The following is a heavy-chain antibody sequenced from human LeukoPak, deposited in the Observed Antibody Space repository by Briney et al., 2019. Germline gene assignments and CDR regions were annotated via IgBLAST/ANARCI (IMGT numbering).Heavy chain of an antibody. CDR3: ARDKSRTYGSADAFDI. D-gene: IGHD3-10*01. V-gene: IGHV4-4*07. CDR1: GGSISIYY. Sequence: SETLSLTCTVSGGSISIYYWSWIRQPAGKGLEWIGRIYTSGTTHYNPSLKSRVTMSVDTSKNQFSLKLSSVTAADTAVYYCARDKSRTYGSADAFDIWGQGTMVTVSS. CDR2: IYTSGTT. J-gene: IGHJ3*02.